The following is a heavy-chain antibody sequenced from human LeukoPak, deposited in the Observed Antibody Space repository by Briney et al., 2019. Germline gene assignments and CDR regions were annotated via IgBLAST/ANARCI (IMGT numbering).Heavy chain of an antibody. Sequence: GGSLRLSCAASAFSLNTYNMNWVRQAPGKGLEWVSSISYTGAHIYYADSVRDRFTISRDNPQNSVFLQMNSLRAEDTAVYYCVRDRGSYRPIDYWGQGTLVTVSS. J-gene: IGHJ4*02. CDR3: VRDRGSYRPIDY. CDR1: AFSLNTYN. D-gene: IGHD1-26*01. CDR2: ISYTGAHI. V-gene: IGHV3-21*04.